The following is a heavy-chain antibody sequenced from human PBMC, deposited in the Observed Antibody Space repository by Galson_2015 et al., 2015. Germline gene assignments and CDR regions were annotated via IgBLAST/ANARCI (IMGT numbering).Heavy chain of an antibody. CDR3: ARAGCDKAARTFVFVDY. D-gene: IGHD6-13*01. V-gene: IGHV3-30*04. CDR2: ISYDGSNK. J-gene: IGHJ4*02. Sequence: SLRLSCAASGFTFSSYAMHWVRQAPGKGLEWVAVISYDGSNKFYADSVKGRFTISRDNSKNTLYLQMNSLRPEDTALYYCARAGCDKAARTFVFVDYWSRGTLVTGS. CDR1: GFTFSSYA.